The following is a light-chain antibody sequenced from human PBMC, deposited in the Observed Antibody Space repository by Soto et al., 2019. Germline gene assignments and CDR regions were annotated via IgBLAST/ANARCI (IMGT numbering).Light chain of an antibody. CDR3: QQYNSYPYT. Sequence: DIQMTQSPSTLSASVGDRVTITCRASQSISSRLAWYQQQPGKVPKLLIYKASALQGGVPSRFSGSGSGTEFTLTIISLQPDDSATYYCQQYNSYPYTFGQGTKLEIK. CDR2: KAS. J-gene: IGKJ2*01. CDR1: QSISSR. V-gene: IGKV1-5*03.